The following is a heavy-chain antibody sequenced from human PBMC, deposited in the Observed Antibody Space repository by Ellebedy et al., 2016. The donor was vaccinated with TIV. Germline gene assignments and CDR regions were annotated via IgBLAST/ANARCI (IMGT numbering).Heavy chain of an antibody. Sequence: ASVKVSXKASGYTFTSYAMHWVRQAPGQRLEWMGWINAGNGNTKYSQKFQGRVTITRDTSASTSYMELSSLRSEDTAVYYCARDSAWDDYGDPFDYWGQGTLVTVSS. D-gene: IGHD4-17*01. CDR2: INAGNGNT. CDR1: GYTFTSYA. CDR3: ARDSAWDDYGDPFDY. V-gene: IGHV1-3*01. J-gene: IGHJ4*02.